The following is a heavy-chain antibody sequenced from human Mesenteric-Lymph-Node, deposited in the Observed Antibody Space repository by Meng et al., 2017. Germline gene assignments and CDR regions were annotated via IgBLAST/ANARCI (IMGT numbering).Heavy chain of an antibody. D-gene: IGHD1-26*01. CDR2: ISSGGGYI. J-gene: IGHJ4*02. CDR3: ARAWRSGSLYYFDY. Sequence: GALKISCAASGFTFNTYDMNWVRQAPGKGLEWVSSISSGGGYIYYADSVKGRFTISRDNAKNSLDLQMNSLRAEDTAVYYCARAWRSGSLYYFDYWGQGTLVTGSS. V-gene: IGHV3-21*01. CDR1: GFTFNTYD.